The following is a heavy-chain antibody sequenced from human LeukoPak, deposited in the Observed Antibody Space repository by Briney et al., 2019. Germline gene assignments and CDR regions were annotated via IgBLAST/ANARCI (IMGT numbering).Heavy chain of an antibody. V-gene: IGHV3-30-3*01. CDR2: ISFDGGNK. Sequence: GGSLRLSCAASGFTFSSHWMHWVRQAPGKGLEWVAIISFDGGNKYYADSVKGRFTISRDNSKNTLYLQMNSLRAEDTAVYYCARDGIVGSPLFKFDYWGQGTLVTVSS. CDR3: ARDGIVGSPLFKFDY. J-gene: IGHJ4*02. D-gene: IGHD1-26*01. CDR1: GFTFSSHW.